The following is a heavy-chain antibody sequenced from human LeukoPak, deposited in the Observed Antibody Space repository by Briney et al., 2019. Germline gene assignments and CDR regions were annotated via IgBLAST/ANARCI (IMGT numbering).Heavy chain of an antibody. V-gene: IGHV4-34*01. D-gene: IGHD3/OR15-3a*01. CDR2: INHSGST. J-gene: IGHJ4*02. CDR3: ARQTGSGLFILP. Sequence: PSETLSLTCAVYGGSFSGYYWSWIRQPPGKGLEWVGEINHSGSTNYNPSLKSRVTISVDTSKNQFSLKLSSVTAADTAVYYCARQTGSGLFILPGGQGTLVTVSS. CDR1: GGSFSGYY.